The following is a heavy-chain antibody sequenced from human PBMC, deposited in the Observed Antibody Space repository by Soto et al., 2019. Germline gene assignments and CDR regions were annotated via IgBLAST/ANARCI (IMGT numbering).Heavy chain of an antibody. D-gene: IGHD3-3*01. Sequence: ASVKVSCKASGYTFTGYYMHWVRQAPGQGLEWMGWINPNSGGTNYAQKFQGWVTMTRDTSISTAYMELSRPRSDDTAVYYCARDMRYYDFWSGYYTARDYYYYGMDVWGQGTTVTVSS. CDR1: GYTFTGYY. CDR2: INPNSGGT. V-gene: IGHV1-2*04. J-gene: IGHJ6*02. CDR3: ARDMRYYDFWSGYYTARDYYYYGMDV.